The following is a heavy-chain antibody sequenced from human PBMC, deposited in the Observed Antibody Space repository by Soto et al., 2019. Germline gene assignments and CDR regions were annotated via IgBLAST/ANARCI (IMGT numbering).Heavy chain of an antibody. CDR1: GFNFGNYA. J-gene: IGHJ3*01. CDR3: AKRFFGSGSPPGAFDV. V-gene: IGHV3-23*05. CDR2: ITSSGNGT. Sequence: EVQLLESGGGLVQPGGSLRLSCAASGFNFGNYAMSWVRQAPGKGPEWVSFITSSGNGTYYADSVKGRFTISRDNSKNTLYVQMNNLRAEDTAIYYCAKRFFGSGSPPGAFDVWGQGTIVTVSS. D-gene: IGHD3-10*01.